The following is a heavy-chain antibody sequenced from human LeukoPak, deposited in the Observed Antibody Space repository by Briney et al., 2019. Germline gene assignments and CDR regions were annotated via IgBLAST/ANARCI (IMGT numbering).Heavy chain of an antibody. CDR1: GFTVSSNY. V-gene: IGHV3-53*01. J-gene: IGHJ4*02. CDR2: IYSGGST. Sequence: WGSLRLSCAASGFTVSSNYMSWVRQAPGKGLEWVSVIYSGGSTYYADSVKGRFTISRDNSKNTLYLQMNSLRAEDTAVYYCARAEGSGSYFGYWGQGTLVTVSS. D-gene: IGHD3-10*01. CDR3: ARAEGSGSYFGY.